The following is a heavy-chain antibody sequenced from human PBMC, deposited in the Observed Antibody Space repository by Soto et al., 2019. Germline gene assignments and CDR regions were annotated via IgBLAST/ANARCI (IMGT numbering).Heavy chain of an antibody. CDR2: VYYNGGS. CDR3: ARQGIGNLHGLVDV. V-gene: IGHV4-59*08. CDR1: GGSIDGYN. D-gene: IGHD3-10*01. J-gene: IGHJ6*02. Sequence: QVQLQESGPGLVKPSETLSLTCTVSGGSIDGYNCAWIRQPPGKALEWVGYVYYNGGSSYNPSLKSRVTLSMDTSKSPFSLQLRSVTAAATAVSYFARQGIGNLHGLVDVWGRGTTVTVSS.